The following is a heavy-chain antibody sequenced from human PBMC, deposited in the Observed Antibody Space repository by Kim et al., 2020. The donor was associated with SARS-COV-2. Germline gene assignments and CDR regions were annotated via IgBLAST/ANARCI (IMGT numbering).Heavy chain of an antibody. J-gene: IGHJ6*03. Sequence: ASVKVSCKASGYTFTSYAMNWVRQAPVQGLEWMGWINTNTGNPTYAQGFTGRFVFSLDTSVSTAYLQISSLKAEDTAVYYCARDHSSSWFIYYYYYMDVWGKGATVTVSS. V-gene: IGHV7-4-1*02. CDR1: GYTFTSYA. CDR2: INTNTGNP. D-gene: IGHD6-13*01. CDR3: ARDHSSSWFIYYYYYMDV.